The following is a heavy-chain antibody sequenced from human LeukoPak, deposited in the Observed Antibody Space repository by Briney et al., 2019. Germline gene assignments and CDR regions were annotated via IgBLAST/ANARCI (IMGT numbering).Heavy chain of an antibody. V-gene: IGHV3-23*01. D-gene: IGHD3-22*01. CDR3: AKGPQLYSGYHPDY. J-gene: IGHJ4*02. Sequence: PGGSLRLSCAASGFTFDDYGMSWVRQPPGKGLEWVSTITGSDDATYYANSVKGRFTISRDSSTKTLHLQMNSLRIEDTAIYYCAKGPQLYSGYHPDYWGQGTLVTVSS. CDR2: ITGSDDAT. CDR1: GFTFDDYG.